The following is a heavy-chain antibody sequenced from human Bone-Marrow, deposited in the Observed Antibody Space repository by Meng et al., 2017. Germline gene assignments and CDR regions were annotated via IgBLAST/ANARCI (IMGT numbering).Heavy chain of an antibody. CDR3: ARGPYDYVWGSYRPLGIGTFDY. J-gene: IGHJ4*02. CDR2: INHSGST. V-gene: IGHV4-34*01. D-gene: IGHD3-16*02. CDR1: GGSFSGYY. Sequence: QGQLQAWGAGPLKPSETRSLTCAVYGGSFSGYYWSWIRQPPGKGLEWIGEINHSGSTNYNPSLKSRVTISVDTSKNQFSLKLSSVTAADTAVYYCARGPYDYVWGSYRPLGIGTFDYWGQGTLVTVSS.